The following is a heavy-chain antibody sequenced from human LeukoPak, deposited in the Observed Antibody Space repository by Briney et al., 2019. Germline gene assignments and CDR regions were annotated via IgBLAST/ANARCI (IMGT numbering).Heavy chain of an antibody. CDR3: ARGRVLRYFDWLLDY. V-gene: IGHV1-69*13. D-gene: IGHD3-9*01. CDR2: IIPIFGTA. CDR1: GGTFSSYA. J-gene: IGHJ4*02. Sequence: GASVKVSCKASGGTFSSYAISWVRQAPGQGLEWMGGIIPIFGTANYAQKFQGRVTITADESTSTAYMELSSLRSEDTAVYYCARGRVLRYFDWLLDYWGQGTLVTVSS.